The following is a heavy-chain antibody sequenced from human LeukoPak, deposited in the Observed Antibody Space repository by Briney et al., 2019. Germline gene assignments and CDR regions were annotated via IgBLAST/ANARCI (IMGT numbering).Heavy chain of an antibody. V-gene: IGHV3-48*03. Sequence: GGSLRLSCAASGFTFSSYEMNWVRQAPEKGLEWVSYISSSGSTIYYADSVKGRFTISRDNAKNSLYLQMNSLRAEDTAVYYCARDASPSPVAGTNYFDYWGQGTLVTVSS. J-gene: IGHJ4*02. CDR1: GFTFSSYE. CDR3: ARDASPSPVAGTNYFDY. CDR2: ISSSGSTI. D-gene: IGHD6-19*01.